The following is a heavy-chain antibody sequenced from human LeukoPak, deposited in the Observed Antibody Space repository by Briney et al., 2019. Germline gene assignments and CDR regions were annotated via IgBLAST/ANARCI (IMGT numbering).Heavy chain of an antibody. CDR1: GHTCTGYY. D-gene: IGHD2-2*02. J-gene: IGHJ6*02. Sequence: ASVKGSCKASGHTCTGYYMHWVRQAPGQGLECMGWINPNSGGTNYAQKFQGRVTITRDTSISTAYMELSRLRSDDTAVYYCARGLYTDNYYYYGMDVWGQGTTVTVSS. CDR2: INPNSGGT. CDR3: ARGLYTDNYYYYGMDV. V-gene: IGHV1-2*02.